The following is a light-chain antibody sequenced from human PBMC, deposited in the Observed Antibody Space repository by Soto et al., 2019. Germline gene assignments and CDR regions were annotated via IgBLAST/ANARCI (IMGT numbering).Light chain of an antibody. CDR2: AAS. Sequence: DIQMTQSPSSVSASVGDRVTVTCRADQGISSWLAWYHQKPGKAPNLLIYAASSLQSGVPSRFSGSGSGTEFTLTISSLQPEDFVTYYCQQAKTSRFTFGPGTKVDIK. V-gene: IGKV1-12*01. J-gene: IGKJ3*01. CDR3: QQAKTSRFT. CDR1: QGISSW.